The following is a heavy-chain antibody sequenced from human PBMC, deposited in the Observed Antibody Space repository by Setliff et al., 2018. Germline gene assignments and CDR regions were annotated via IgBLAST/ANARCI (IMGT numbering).Heavy chain of an antibody. Sequence: ASVKVSCKASGYTYTNYGITWVRQAPGQGLEWMGWINNYSFKTNYPQTFLGRVTMTTDTSTSTAYMELRSLRSDDTAVYYCERLVRYCTTTSCQRTSGDDFWGQGTLVTVSS. V-gene: IGHV1-18*01. CDR3: ERLVRYCTTTSCQRTSGDDF. J-gene: IGHJ4*02. D-gene: IGHD2-2*01. CDR1: GYTYTNYG. CDR2: INNYSFKT.